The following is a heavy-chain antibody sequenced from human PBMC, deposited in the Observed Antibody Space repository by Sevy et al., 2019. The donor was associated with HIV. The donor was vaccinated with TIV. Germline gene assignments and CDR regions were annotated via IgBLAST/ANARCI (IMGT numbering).Heavy chain of an antibody. CDR2: INPNSGGT. Sequence: ASVKVSCKASGYTFTGYYMHWVRQAPGQGLEWMGRINPNSGGTNYAQKFQGRVTMTRDTSISTAYMELSRLRSDDTAMYYCARWEVVTATPFFDYWGQGTLVTVSS. D-gene: IGHD2-21*02. CDR3: ARWEVVTATPFFDY. CDR1: GYTFTGYY. V-gene: IGHV1-2*06. J-gene: IGHJ4*02.